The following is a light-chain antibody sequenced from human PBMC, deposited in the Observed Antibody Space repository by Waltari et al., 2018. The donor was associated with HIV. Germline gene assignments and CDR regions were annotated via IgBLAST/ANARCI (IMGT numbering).Light chain of an antibody. Sequence: QSVLTQPPSASGTPGQRVTISCSGSSSDIGSYSVYWFQQLPGTAPKLLIYRNNQRPSGVPDRFSGSKSGTSASLAISGLRSEDEADYYCATWDDNLSGVVFGGGTKLTVL. V-gene: IGLV1-47*01. J-gene: IGLJ2*01. CDR2: RNN. CDR3: ATWDDNLSGVV. CDR1: SSDIGSYS.